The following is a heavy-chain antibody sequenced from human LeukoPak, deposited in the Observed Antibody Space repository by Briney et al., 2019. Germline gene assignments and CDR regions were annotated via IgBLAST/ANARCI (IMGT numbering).Heavy chain of an antibody. CDR2: IYHSGST. CDR1: GGSISSGGYS. V-gene: IGHV4-30-2*01. J-gene: IGHJ4*02. Sequence: PSETLSFTCAVSGGSISSGGYSWSWIRQPPGKGLEWIGYIYHSGSTYYNPSLKSRVTISVDRSKNQFSLKLSSVTAADTAVYYCARVSGDGSYFDYWGQGTLVTVSS. CDR3: ARVSGDGSYFDY. D-gene: IGHD4-17*01.